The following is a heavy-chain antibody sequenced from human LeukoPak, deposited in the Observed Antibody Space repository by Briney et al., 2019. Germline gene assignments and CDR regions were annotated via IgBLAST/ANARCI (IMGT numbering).Heavy chain of an antibody. CDR2: INHSGST. V-gene: IGHV4-34*01. CDR1: GESFSGYY. D-gene: IGHD2/OR15-2a*01. Sequence: SETLSLTCAVYGESFSGYYWSWIRQPPGKGLEWIGEINHSGSTNYNPSLKSRVTISVDTSKNQFSLKLSSVTAADTAVYYCARGLDLGIYAYWGQGTLVTVSS. CDR3: ARGLDLGIYAY. J-gene: IGHJ4*02.